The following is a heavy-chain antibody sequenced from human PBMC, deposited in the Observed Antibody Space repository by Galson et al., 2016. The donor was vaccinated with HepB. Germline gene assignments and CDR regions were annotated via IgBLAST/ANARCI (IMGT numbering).Heavy chain of an antibody. V-gene: IGHV3-48*02. J-gene: IGHJ4*02. CDR2: FGRTGGI. Sequence: SLRLSCAASGFTFSDFSMDWVRQAPGKGLEWVSYFGRTGGIYYADSVKGRFTISRDNAKNSLYLQMNSLREEATAVYYCARDPHSLDYWGQGTLVTVSS. CDR3: ARDPHSLDY. CDR1: GFTFSDFS.